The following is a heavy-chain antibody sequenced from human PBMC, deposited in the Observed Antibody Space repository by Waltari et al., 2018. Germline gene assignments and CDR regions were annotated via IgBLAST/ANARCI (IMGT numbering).Heavy chain of an antibody. CDR3: AKDRAVAPGPRYFQH. CDR1: GFTFSSYA. D-gene: IGHD6-19*01. J-gene: IGHJ1*01. CDR2: ISGRGGST. Sequence: EVQLLESGGGLVQPGGSLRLSCAASGFTFSSYAMSWVRQAPGKGLEWVSAISGRGGSTYYADSVKGRFTISRDKSKNTLYLQMNSLRAEDTAVYYCAKDRAVAPGPRYFQHWGQGTLVTVSS. V-gene: IGHV3-23*01.